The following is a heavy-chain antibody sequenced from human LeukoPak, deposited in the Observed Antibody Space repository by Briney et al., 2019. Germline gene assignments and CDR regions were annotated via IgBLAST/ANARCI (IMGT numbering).Heavy chain of an antibody. Sequence: PGGSLRLSYAASGFTFSNYAMSWVRQAPGKGREWVSGISAGGDPVKNRFIISTDNSQNPLYLQMNNLRAEDTAVYYCAKGRHQGGTAIGPFDYWGQGTLVTVSS. J-gene: IGHJ4*02. D-gene: IGHD1-1*01. CDR2: ISAGG. CDR3: AKGRHQGGTAIGPFDY. V-gene: IGHV3-23*01. CDR1: GFTFSNYA.